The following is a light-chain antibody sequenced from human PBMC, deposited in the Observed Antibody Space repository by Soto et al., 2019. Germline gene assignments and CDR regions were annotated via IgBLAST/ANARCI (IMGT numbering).Light chain of an antibody. Sequence: EIVLTQSPGTLSLSPGERATLSCRASQSVTSDYLAWYQQRPGQAPRLLIFAASTRATGIPDRFSGGGSETEFTLTISRLEHEDSAVYYCQQYGISLTFGQGTKVEIK. CDR1: QSVTSDY. J-gene: IGKJ1*01. V-gene: IGKV3-20*01. CDR3: QQYGISLT. CDR2: AAS.